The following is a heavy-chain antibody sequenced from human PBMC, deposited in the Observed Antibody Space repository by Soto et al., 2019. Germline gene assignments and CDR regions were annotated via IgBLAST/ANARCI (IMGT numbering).Heavy chain of an antibody. D-gene: IGHD4-17*01. V-gene: IGHV4-34*01. J-gene: IGHJ4*02. CDR1: GGSFSGYY. Sequence: QVQLQQWGAGLLKPSETLSLTCAVYGGSFSGYYWSLIRQPPGKGLGWIGEINHSGSTNYNPSLKSRVTTSGDTSKNHFSLKLSSVTAADTAVYYCARGYGDYGYWGKGTLVIVSS. CDR3: ARGYGDYGY. CDR2: INHSGST.